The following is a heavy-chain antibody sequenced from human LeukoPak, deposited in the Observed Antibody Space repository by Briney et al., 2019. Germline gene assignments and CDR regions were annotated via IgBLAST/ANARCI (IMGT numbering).Heavy chain of an antibody. CDR2: ISSSGSTI. CDR1: GFTFSSYE. V-gene: IGHV3-48*03. CDR3: ARDPTAAAGTFSYFDY. D-gene: IGHD6-13*01. J-gene: IGHJ4*02. Sequence: PGGSLRLSCAASGFTFSSYEMNWVRQAPGKGLEWVSYISSSGSTIYYADSVKGRFTMSRDNAKNSLYLQMNSLRAEDTAVYYCARDPTAAAGTFSYFDYWGQGTLVTVSS.